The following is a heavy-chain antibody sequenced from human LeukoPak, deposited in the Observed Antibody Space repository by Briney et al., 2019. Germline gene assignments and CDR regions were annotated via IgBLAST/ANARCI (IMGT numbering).Heavy chain of an antibody. V-gene: IGHV3-7*01. Sequence: GGSLRLSCAASGFILSNYWMGWVRRAPGKGLEWVANINQDGSEKHYVDFLKGRFTISRDNANNSLYLEMNNLSAEDTAVYYCARRPGKYQPLPFDYWGQGTLVTVSS. CDR2: INQDGSEK. D-gene: IGHD2-2*01. J-gene: IGHJ4*02. CDR1: GFILSNYW. CDR3: ARRPGKYQPLPFDY.